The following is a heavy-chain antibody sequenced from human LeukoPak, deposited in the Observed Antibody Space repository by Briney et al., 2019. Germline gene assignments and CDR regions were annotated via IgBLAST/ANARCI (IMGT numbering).Heavy chain of an antibody. CDR3: AKAGWQLVRSPQAH. Sequence: RGSLRLSCAASGFTFSSYGMHWVRQAPGKGLEWVAFIRYDGSNKYYADSVKGRFTISRDNSKNTLYLQMNSLRAEDTAVYYCAKAGWQLVRSPQAHWGQGTLVTVSS. J-gene: IGHJ4*02. V-gene: IGHV3-30*02. D-gene: IGHD6-6*01. CDR1: GFTFSSYG. CDR2: IRYDGSNK.